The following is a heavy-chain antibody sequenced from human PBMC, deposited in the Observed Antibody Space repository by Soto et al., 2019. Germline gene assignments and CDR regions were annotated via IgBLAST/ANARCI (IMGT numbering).Heavy chain of an antibody. CDR1: GFTFSSYG. CDR2: IWYDGSNK. D-gene: IGHD3-10*01. Sequence: PGGSLRLSCAASGFTFSSYGMHWVRQAPGKGLEWVAVIWYDGSNKYYADSVKGRFTISRDNSKNTLYLQMNSLRAEDTAVYYCARDPHFYGSGTAADEFNWFDPWGQGNLVTVSS. V-gene: IGHV3-33*01. J-gene: IGHJ5*02. CDR3: ARDPHFYGSGTAADEFNWFDP.